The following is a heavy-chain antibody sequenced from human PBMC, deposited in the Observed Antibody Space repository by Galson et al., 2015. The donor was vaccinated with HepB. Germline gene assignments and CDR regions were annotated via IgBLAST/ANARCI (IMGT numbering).Heavy chain of an antibody. J-gene: IGHJ4*02. CDR3: AKTLLTSATGY. D-gene: IGHD2-15*01. CDR2: ISGSGGST. CDR1: GFTFSTYA. V-gene: IGHV3-23*01. Sequence: SLRLSCAASGFTFSTYAMSWVRQPPGKGLEWVSAISGSGGSTYYADSVKGRFTVSRDNSKNTLYLQMNNLRAEDTALYYCAKTLLTSATGYWGQGTLVTVSS.